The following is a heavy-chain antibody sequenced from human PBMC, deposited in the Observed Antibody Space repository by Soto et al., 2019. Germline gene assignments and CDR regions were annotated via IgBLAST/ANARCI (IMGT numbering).Heavy chain of an antibody. J-gene: IGHJ5*02. CDR3: ARETPPHDYGGQEAGNWFDP. D-gene: IGHD4-17*01. CDR1: GGSISSGGYY. V-gene: IGHV4-31*03. Sequence: QVQLQESGPGLVKPSRTLSLTCTVSGGSISSGGYYWSWIRQHPGKGLEWIGYIYYSGSTYYNPSLKSRVTISVDTSKNQFSLKLSSVTAADTAVYYCARETPPHDYGGQEAGNWFDPWGQGTLVTVSS. CDR2: IYYSGST.